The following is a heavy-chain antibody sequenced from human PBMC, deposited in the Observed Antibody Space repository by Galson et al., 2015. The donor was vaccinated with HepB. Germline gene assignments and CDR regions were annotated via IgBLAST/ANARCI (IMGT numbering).Heavy chain of an antibody. CDR2: IWYDGSNK. D-gene: IGHD3-22*01. J-gene: IGHJ4*02. CDR3: ARDNTMIVVKGIDY. V-gene: IGHV3-33*01. Sequence: SLRLSCAASGFTFSSYGMHWVRQAPGKGLEWVAVIWYDGSNKYYADSVKGRFTISRDNSKNTLYLQMNSLRAEDTAVYYCARDNTMIVVKGIDYWGQGTLVTVSS. CDR1: GFTFSSYG.